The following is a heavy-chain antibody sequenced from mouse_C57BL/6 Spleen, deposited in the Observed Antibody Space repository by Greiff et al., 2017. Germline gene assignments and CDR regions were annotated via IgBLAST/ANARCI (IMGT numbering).Heavy chain of an antibody. V-gene: IGHV1-15*01. D-gene: IGHD4-1*01. J-gene: IGHJ2*01. CDR1: GYTFTDYE. Sequence: VKLLESGAELVRPGASVTLSCKASGYTFTDYEMHWVKQTPVHGLEWIGAIDPETGGTAYNQKFKGKAILTADKSSSTAYMELRSLTSEDSAVYYSTRGGLTGAYYLDYWGQGTTLTVSS. CDR3: TRGGLTGAYYLDY. CDR2: IDPETGGT.